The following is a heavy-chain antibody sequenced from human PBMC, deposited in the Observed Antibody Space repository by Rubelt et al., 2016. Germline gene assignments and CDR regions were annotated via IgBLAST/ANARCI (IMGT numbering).Heavy chain of an antibody. Sequence: ESGGGLVKPGGSLRLSCAASGFTFSNAWMNWVRQAPGKGLEWVGFIRSKAYGGTTQYAASVNGRFTISRDDSKSIAYLQMNSLRTEDTAVYYCSRDAIIVNTRYYFDYWGQGTLVTVSS. D-gene: IGHD2-21*01. V-gene: IGHV3-49*04. J-gene: IGHJ4*02. CDR2: IRSKAYGGTT. CDR1: GFTFSNAW. CDR3: SRDAIIVNTRYYFDY.